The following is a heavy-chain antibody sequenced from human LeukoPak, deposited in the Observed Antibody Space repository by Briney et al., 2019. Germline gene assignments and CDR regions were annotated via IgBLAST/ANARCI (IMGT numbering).Heavy chain of an antibody. CDR3: ARARCDTCGYGS. J-gene: IGHJ5*02. CDR2: IYDGGHT. D-gene: IGHD3-22*01. Sequence: GGSLRLSCAASGFAVSNSYMSWVRQAPGKGLEWVAVIYDGGHTDYADSVKGRFTISRDSSKNTLYLQMNSLRPEDTAEYYCARARCDTCGYGSWGQGTLVTVSS. V-gene: IGHV3-66*02. CDR1: GFAVSNSY.